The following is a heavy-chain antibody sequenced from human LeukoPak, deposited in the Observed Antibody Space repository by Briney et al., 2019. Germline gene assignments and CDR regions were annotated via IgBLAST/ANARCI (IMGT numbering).Heavy chain of an antibody. CDR1: GGTFNSYA. CDR2: MIPIFATT. D-gene: IGHD5-24*01. V-gene: IGHV1-69*05. Sequence: ASVKVSCKASGGTFNSYAISWVRQAPGQGLELMGGMIPIFATTNHAQKFQGRVTITTDESRTTAYMELSSLRSEDTAVYYCARGGWVQQKYYMDVWGKGTTVTVSS. J-gene: IGHJ6*03. CDR3: ARGGWVQQKYYMDV.